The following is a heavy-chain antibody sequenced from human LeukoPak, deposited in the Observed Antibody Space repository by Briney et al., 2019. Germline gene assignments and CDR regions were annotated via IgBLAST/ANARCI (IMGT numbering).Heavy chain of an antibody. Sequence: GGSLRLSCAASGFTFSSYSMNWVRQAPGRGLEWVSYITSSSTSIYYADSVKGRFTISRDNAKNSLFLQMNSLRAEDTAVYYCARGGGVIVWGQGTLVTVSS. V-gene: IGHV3-48*04. D-gene: IGHD3-16*02. J-gene: IGHJ4*02. CDR1: GFTFSSYS. CDR2: ITSSSTSI. CDR3: ARGGGVIV.